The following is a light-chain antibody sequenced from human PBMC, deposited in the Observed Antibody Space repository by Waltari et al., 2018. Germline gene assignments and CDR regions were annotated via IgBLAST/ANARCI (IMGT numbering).Light chain of an antibody. Sequence: SALTQPRSVSGSPGQSVTISCTGTTHDLGSYNYVSWYQQHPGKAPKLIILDVTKRPAGVPVRSAGAKTGNTASRTISGLRAEDEAEYYCCSYAGSYTGVFGGGTKLTVV. CDR3: CSYAGSYTGV. J-gene: IGLJ3*02. V-gene: IGLV2-11*01. CDR2: DVT. CDR1: THDLGSYNY.